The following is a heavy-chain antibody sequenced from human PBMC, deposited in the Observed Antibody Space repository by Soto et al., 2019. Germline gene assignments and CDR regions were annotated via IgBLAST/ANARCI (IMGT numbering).Heavy chain of an antibody. D-gene: IGHD3-10*01. J-gene: IGHJ6*02. Sequence: QVQVVESGGGVVQPGRSLRLSCATSGFSFSRIAMHWVRQAPGKGLEWVAAIWHDGSNEQSADSVKGRFSISRDSSKNTVYLQMNSLTAEDTAVYYCAKVIGLWFEGLDVWGQGPTVTVSS. V-gene: IGHV3-33*06. CDR1: GFSFSRIA. CDR3: AKVIGLWFEGLDV. CDR2: IWHDGSNE.